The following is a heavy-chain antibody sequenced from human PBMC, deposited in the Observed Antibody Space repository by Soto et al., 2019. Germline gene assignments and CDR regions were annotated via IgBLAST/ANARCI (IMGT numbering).Heavy chain of an antibody. D-gene: IGHD2-15*01. CDR1: GGSISRGDDY. Sequence: SETQSLTCTVSGGSISRGDDYWGWIRQPPGKGLEWIGYIYYSGSTYYNPSLKSRVTISVDTSKNQFSLKLSSVTAADTAVYYCARARGARYFDYWGQGTLVTVSS. V-gene: IGHV4-30-4*01. CDR2: IYYSGST. J-gene: IGHJ4*02. CDR3: ARARGARYFDY.